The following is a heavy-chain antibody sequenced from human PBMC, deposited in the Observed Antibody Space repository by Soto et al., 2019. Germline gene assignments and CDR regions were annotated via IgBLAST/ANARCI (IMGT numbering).Heavy chain of an antibody. J-gene: IGHJ4*02. V-gene: IGHV3-48*03. Sequence: GGSLRLSCAASGFLFSGYGMHWIRQAPGKGLEWISYISSSGSTAYYASSVEGRFTISRDNANNSVYLQMDSLRAEDTALYYCTRAAWSPYLSFYWGQGALVTAPQ. CDR3: TRAAWSPYLSFY. D-gene: IGHD3-10*01. CDR2: ISSSGSTA. CDR1: GFLFSGYG.